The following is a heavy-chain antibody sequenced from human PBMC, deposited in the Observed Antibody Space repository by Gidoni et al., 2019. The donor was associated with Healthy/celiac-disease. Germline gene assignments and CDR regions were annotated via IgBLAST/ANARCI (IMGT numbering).Heavy chain of an antibody. D-gene: IGHD5-18*01. Sequence: EVQLLESGGGLVQPGGSLRLPGAASGFTFSNYAMSWVRQAPGKGREGVSAVVESVGSPYYADSERGRFTIPRDNSKNPLFLQRNSLRAEDTAVYYCARDPSIQLWGGGYFEYWGQGTLVTVSS. CDR3: ARDPSIQLWGGGYFEY. V-gene: IGHV3-23*01. J-gene: IGHJ4*02. CDR2: VVESVGSP. CDR1: GFTFSNYA.